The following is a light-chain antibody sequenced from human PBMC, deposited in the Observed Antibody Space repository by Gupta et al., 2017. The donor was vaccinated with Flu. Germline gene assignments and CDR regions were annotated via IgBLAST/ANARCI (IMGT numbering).Light chain of an antibody. V-gene: IGKV1-39*01. J-gene: IGKJ4*01. Sequence: DIQMTQSPSSLSASVGDRVTITCRASQSISSYLNWYQQKPGKAPKLLIYAASRVQSGVPSRFSGSGSGTDFTLTSSRLQAENFANYYWQQSYSTPLFGGGTKVEIK. CDR1: QSISSY. CDR2: AAS. CDR3: QQSYSTPL.